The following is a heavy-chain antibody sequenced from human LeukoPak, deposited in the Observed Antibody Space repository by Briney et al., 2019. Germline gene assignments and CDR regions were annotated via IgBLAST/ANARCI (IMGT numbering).Heavy chain of an antibody. J-gene: IGHJ4*02. D-gene: IGHD6-19*01. CDR3: ARPRAGGWSRIDY. Sequence: SETLSLTCTLSGHSISSYYWSWIRQPPGKGLEWIGYIYYSGSTNYNPSLKSRVTISVDTSKNQFSLKLSSVTAADTAVYYCARPRAGGWSRIDYWGQGTLVTVSS. V-gene: IGHV4-59*08. CDR1: GHSISSYY. CDR2: IYYSGST.